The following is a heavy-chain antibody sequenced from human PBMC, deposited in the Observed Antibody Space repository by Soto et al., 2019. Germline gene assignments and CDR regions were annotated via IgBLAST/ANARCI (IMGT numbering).Heavy chain of an antibody. Sequence: SGPTLVNPTQTLTLTCIFSGFSLRTSGVGEGWIRQPPGKALEWLGFIYWNDDKRYSPSLKSRLTITKDTSKNQVVLTMTNMDPVDTATYYCAKSGSSGWYGWFDPWGQGTLVTVSS. CDR2: IYWNDDK. V-gene: IGHV2-5*01. CDR1: GFSLRTSGVG. D-gene: IGHD6-19*01. CDR3: AKSGSSGWYGWFDP. J-gene: IGHJ5*02.